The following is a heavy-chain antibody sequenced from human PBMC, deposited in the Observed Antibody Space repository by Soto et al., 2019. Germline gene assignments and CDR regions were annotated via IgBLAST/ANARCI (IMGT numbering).Heavy chain of an antibody. Sequence: GVSLRTSCGASGFAIRGYVMKWFRQAQLKGLEWVSSISSSSSYIYYADSVKGRFTISRDNAKNSLYLQMNSLRAEDTAVYSCARVSGRSQFDYWGQGHLVPGSS. V-gene: IGHV3-21*01. CDR1: GFAIRGYV. CDR3: ARVSGRSQFDY. J-gene: IGHJ4*01. CDR2: ISSSSSYI.